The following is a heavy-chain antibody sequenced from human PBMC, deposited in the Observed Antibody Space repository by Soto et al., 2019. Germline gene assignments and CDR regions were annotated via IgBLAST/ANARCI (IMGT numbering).Heavy chain of an antibody. CDR3: ARDRAAGGY. Sequence: EVQLVESGGGLAQPGGSLRLSCVASGLSFSDYEMNWVRQAPGKGLEWVAYISSGGSTTHYADSVRGRFTVSRDNARKSLYLQMKTLSVGDTALYYCARDRAAGGYWGQGTLVTVSS. CDR1: GLSFSDYE. J-gene: IGHJ4*02. D-gene: IGHD6-13*01. CDR2: ISSGGSTT. V-gene: IGHV3-48*03.